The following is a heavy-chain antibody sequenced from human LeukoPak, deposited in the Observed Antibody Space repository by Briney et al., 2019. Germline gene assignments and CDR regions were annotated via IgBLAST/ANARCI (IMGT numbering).Heavy chain of an antibody. J-gene: IGHJ3*02. CDR3: ARDLYDAFDI. CDR1: GGSISSYY. Sequence: SETVSLTCTDSGGSISSYYWSWIRQPPGKGLEWIGYIYYSGSTNYNPSLKSRVTISVDTSKNQFSLKLSSVTAADTAVYYCARDLYDAFDIWGQGTMVTVSS. V-gene: IGHV4-59*01. CDR2: IYYSGST.